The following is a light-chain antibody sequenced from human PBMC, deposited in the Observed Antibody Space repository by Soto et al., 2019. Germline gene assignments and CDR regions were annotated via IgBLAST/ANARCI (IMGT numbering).Light chain of an antibody. CDR1: QSVSSSY. V-gene: IGKV3D-7*01. J-gene: IGKJ5*01. CDR3: QQYNNWPPIT. Sequence: PGERVTLLCRASQSVSSSYLTWYQQKPGQAPRLLIYGASTRATSIPARFSGSGSGTDFTLTISSLQPEDFAVYYCQQYNNWPPITFGQGTRLEIK. CDR2: GAS.